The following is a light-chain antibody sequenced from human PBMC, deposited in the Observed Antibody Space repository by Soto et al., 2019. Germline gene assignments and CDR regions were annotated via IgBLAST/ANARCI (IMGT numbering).Light chain of an antibody. J-gene: IGKJ1*01. CDR3: QQSYTNPKT. CDR1: QRITTY. Sequence: IQMTQSPSSLSASVGDRVTITCRASQRITTYLNLYQQKPGKAPKLLIYAASNLQSGVPSRFSGYGSGTDFILTISSLQPEDFATYYCQQSYTNPKTFGQGTKVDIK. V-gene: IGKV1-39*01. CDR2: AAS.